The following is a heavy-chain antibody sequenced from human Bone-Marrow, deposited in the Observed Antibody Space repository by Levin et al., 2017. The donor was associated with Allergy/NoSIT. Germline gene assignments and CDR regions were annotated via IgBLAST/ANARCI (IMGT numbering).Heavy chain of an antibody. D-gene: IGHD3-3*01. CDR3: ARARGVLRFLEWLLCGFPDMDG. CDR2: IWYDGSNK. V-gene: IGHV3-33*01. CDR1: GFTFSSYG. J-gene: IGHJ6*03. Sequence: GESLKISCAASGFTFSSYGMHWVRQAPGKGLEWVAVIWYDGSNKYYADSVKGRFTISRDNSKNTLYLQMNSLRAEDTAVYYCARARGVLRFLEWLLCGFPDMDGWGKGTTVTVSS.